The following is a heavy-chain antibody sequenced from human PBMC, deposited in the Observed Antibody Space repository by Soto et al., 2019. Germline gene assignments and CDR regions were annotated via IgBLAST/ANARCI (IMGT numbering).Heavy chain of an antibody. CDR1: GFAFNSYE. CDR2: ISSGGTNI. CDR3: ARDRWVSYSGYDWHFDY. V-gene: IGHV3-48*03. Sequence: GGSLRLSCAASGFAFNSYEMSWVRQAPGKGLEWVSYISSGGTNIYYADSVRGRFTISRDSARNSVDLQMNSLKVEDTAVYYCARDRWVSYSGYDWHFDYWGQGTLVTVSS. J-gene: IGHJ4*02. D-gene: IGHD5-12*01.